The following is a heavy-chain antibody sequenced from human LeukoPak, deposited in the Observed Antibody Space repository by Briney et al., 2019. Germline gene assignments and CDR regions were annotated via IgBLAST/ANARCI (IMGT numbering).Heavy chain of an antibody. CDR2: IFYNGRT. CDR3: ARQVAVVEPTDPNWFDS. Sequence: PSETLSLTCNVSGDSIGRSTYYWGWVRQTPEKGLEGIGSIFYNGRTYYTPSLQSRVIMSLDTSKNQFSLRLTSVTAADTAVYYCARQVAVVEPTDPNWFDSWGQGTLVTVSS. D-gene: IGHD2-21*01. V-gene: IGHV4-39*07. CDR1: GDSIGRSTYY. J-gene: IGHJ5*01.